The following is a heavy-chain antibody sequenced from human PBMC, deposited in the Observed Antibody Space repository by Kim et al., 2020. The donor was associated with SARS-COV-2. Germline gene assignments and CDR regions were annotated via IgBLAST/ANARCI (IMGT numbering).Heavy chain of an antibody. Sequence: KYYAESGNDRLTISRDISKNTLYLQMNSLRAEDTAVYYCARGWIRGGVAFWGQGTLVAVSS. CDR2: K. CDR3: ARGWIRGGVAF. D-gene: IGHD3-16*01. V-gene: IGHV3-30*01. J-gene: IGHJ4*02.